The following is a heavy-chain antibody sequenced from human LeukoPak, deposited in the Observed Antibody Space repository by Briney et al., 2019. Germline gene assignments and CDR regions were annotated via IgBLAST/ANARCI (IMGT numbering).Heavy chain of an antibody. Sequence: PGGSLRLSCAASGFTFSSYAMSWVRQAPGKGLEWVSAISGSGDSTYYADSVKGRFTISRDNSKNTLFLQMNSLRAEDTAVYYCAKDRSGPIPNLNWFDPWGQGTLVTVSS. D-gene: IGHD1-14*01. CDR2: ISGSGDST. CDR1: GFTFSSYA. CDR3: AKDRSGPIPNLNWFDP. J-gene: IGHJ5*02. V-gene: IGHV3-23*01.